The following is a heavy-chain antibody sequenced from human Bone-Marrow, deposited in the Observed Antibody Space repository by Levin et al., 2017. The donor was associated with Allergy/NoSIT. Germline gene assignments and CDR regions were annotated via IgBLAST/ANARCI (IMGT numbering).Heavy chain of an antibody. CDR1: GGSFSDYY. D-gene: IGHD3-10*01. Sequence: SETLSLTCAVYGGSFSDYYWSWIRQPPGTGLEWIGEISDSGSTNHNPSLKRRVTMSVDMSKNQFSLWLSPVTAADTALYYCARINHETLGSAEAFESWGQGTMVTVSS. J-gene: IGHJ3*02. V-gene: IGHV4-34*01. CDR3: ARINHETLGSAEAFES. CDR2: ISDSGST.